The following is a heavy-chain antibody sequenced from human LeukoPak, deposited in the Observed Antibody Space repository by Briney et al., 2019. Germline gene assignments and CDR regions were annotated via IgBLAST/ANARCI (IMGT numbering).Heavy chain of an antibody. CDR1: GFTFRNYW. Sequence: GSLRLSCAASGFTFRNYWMSWVRQPPGKGLEWIGEIYHSGSTNYNPSLKSRVTISVDKSKNQFSLKLSSVTAADTAVYYCARTNYGDYAIDYWGQGTLVTVSS. J-gene: IGHJ4*02. CDR3: ARTNYGDYAIDY. V-gene: IGHV4-4*02. CDR2: IYHSGST. D-gene: IGHD4-17*01.